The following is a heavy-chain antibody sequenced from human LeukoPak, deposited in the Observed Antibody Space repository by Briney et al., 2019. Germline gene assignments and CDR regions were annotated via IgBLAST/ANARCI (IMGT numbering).Heavy chain of an antibody. CDR1: GGSISSYY. Sequence: PSETLSLTCTGSGGSISSYYWSWIRQPPGKGLEWIGYIYYSGSTNYNPSLKSRVTISVDTSKNQFSLKLSSVTAADTAVYYCARGGYSSGWRNFDYWGQGTLVTVSS. D-gene: IGHD6-19*01. J-gene: IGHJ4*02. V-gene: IGHV4-59*01. CDR2: IYYSGST. CDR3: ARGGYSSGWRNFDY.